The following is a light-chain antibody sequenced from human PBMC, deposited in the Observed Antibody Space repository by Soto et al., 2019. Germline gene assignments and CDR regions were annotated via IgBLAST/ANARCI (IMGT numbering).Light chain of an antibody. Sequence: EILMTQSPATLSVSPGERATLCGRAGQSVSSNLAWYQQKPGQPPRLLISGASVRASGVPVRISGSGSGTDFTLTISRLEPEDFALYYCQQYGGSPITFGLGTRLEIK. V-gene: IGKV3-20*01. CDR3: QQYGGSPIT. CDR2: GAS. CDR1: QSVSSN. J-gene: IGKJ5*01.